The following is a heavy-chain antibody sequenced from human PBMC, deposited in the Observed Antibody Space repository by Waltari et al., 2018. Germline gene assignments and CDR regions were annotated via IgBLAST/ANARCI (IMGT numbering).Heavy chain of an antibody. J-gene: IGHJ4*02. D-gene: IGHD6-6*01. CDR3: ARDPIFSSSSGGFDY. V-gene: IGHV4-61*03. Sequence: QVQLQESGPGLVKPSATLSLTCAVSGGSVSGTRYYWNWIRQPPGKGLEWIGYVHNSASTNYNPSLNSRVTISVDASKNHFSLKLTSVTAADTAVYYCARDPIFSSSSGGFDYWGQGTLVTVSS. CDR1: GGSVSGTRYY. CDR2: VHNSAST.